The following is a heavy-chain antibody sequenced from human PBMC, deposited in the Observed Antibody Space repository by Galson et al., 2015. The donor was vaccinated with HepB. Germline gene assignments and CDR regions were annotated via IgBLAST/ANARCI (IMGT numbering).Heavy chain of an antibody. CDR3: ARAESEVPAATGPNWFDP. CDR1: GYTFTSYA. Sequence: SVKVSCKASGYTFTSYAMHWVRQAPGQRLEWMGWINAGNGNTKYSQRFQGRVTITRDTSASTAYMELSSLRSEDTAVYYCARAESEVPAATGPNWFDPWGQGTLVTVSS. D-gene: IGHD2-2*01. V-gene: IGHV1-3*01. CDR2: INAGNGNT. J-gene: IGHJ5*02.